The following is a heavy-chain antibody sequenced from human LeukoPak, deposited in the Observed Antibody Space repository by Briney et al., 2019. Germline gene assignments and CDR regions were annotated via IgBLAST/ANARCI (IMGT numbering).Heavy chain of an antibody. Sequence: GGSLRLSCAASGFTFSNFGMHWVRQAPGKGLEWVAFIRSDESNEYYAASVKGRFTISRDNSKNTLFLQMNSLRAEDTAVYYCARNSLRTALYYMDVWGQGTTVTVSS. CDR1: GFTFSNFG. V-gene: IGHV3-30*02. CDR3: ARNSLRTALYYMDV. J-gene: IGHJ6*03. CDR2: IRSDESNE.